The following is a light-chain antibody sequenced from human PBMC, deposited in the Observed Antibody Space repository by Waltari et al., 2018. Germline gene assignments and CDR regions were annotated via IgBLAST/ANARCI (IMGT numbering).Light chain of an antibody. CDR2: RNN. CDR3: AAWDDSRNGWV. CDR1: DSNIARNS. Sequence: QSVLTQPTSASGTPGQTVTISCSGGDSNIARNSVNRYQKFPGAAPKLLIFRNNQRPSGVPDRFSGSKSGTSASLAISGLQSEDESDYFCAAWDDSRNGWVFGEGTRVAVL. V-gene: IGLV1-44*01. J-gene: IGLJ3*02.